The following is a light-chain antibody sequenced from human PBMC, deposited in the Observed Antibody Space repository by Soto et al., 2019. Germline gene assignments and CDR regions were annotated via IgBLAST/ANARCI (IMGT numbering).Light chain of an antibody. CDR3: QQYNSFWT. CDR2: DAS. Sequence: DIQMTQSPSTLSASVGDRVTITCRASQSISTWLAWYQQKPGKAPNLLIFDASTLESGVPSRFSGSGSGTEFTLTSSSLQPDDFATYYCQQYNSFWTLGQGTKVDIK. CDR1: QSISTW. J-gene: IGKJ1*01. V-gene: IGKV1-5*01.